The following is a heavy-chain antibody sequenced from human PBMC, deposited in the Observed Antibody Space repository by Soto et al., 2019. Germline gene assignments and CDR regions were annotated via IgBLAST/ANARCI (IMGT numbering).Heavy chain of an antibody. J-gene: IGHJ6*02. CDR3: TTPLCGSAVSGQSDYYYYGMDV. Sequence: EVQLVESGGGLVKPGGSLRLSCAASGFTFNNAWMSWVRQAPGKGREWVGHIKSKPDGGTTGYAAPAKGRFTISRDDSTNALYLQMNSLNTEDTAVYYCTTPLCGSAVSGQSDYYYYGMDVWGQGTTVTVSS. CDR1: GFTFNNAW. D-gene: IGHD3-10*01. CDR2: IKSKPDGGTT. V-gene: IGHV3-15*07.